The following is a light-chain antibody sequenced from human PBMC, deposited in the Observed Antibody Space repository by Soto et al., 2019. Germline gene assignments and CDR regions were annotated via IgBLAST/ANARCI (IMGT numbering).Light chain of an antibody. CDR3: SSYTSSSTLVV. CDR2: EVS. Sequence: QAVVTQPASVSGSPGQSITISCTGTSSDVGGYNYVSWYQQHPGKAPKFMIYEVSNRPSGVSNRFSGSKSGNTASLTISGLQAEDEADYYCSSYTSSSTLVVFGGGTKVTVL. CDR1: SSDVGGYNY. V-gene: IGLV2-14*01. J-gene: IGLJ2*01.